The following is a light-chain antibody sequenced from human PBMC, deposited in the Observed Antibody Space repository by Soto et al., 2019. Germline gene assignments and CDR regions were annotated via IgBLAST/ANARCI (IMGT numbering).Light chain of an antibody. CDR3: QQYYSAPYT. CDR1: QSVLYSSNSKNY. Sequence: DIVMTQSPDSLAVSLGERATINCKSGQSVLYSSNSKNYLAWYQQKSGQPPKLLIYWASIRESGVPDRISGSGSGTDFTLTISSLQAEDVAVYYCQQYYSAPYTFGQGTKLEI. J-gene: IGKJ2*01. CDR2: WAS. V-gene: IGKV4-1*01.